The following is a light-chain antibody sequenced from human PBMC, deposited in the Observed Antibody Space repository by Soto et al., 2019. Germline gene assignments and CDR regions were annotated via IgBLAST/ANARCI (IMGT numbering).Light chain of an antibody. CDR1: SSNIGAGYD. CDR3: QSNDNGLSGSDV. V-gene: IGLV1-40*01. J-gene: IGLJ1*01. Sequence: QSVLTQPPSVSGAPGQRVTISCTGSSSNIGAGYDVHWYQQLPGTAPKLLIYGDSNRPSGVPDRFSGSKSGTSASLVITGLQADDEADYYCQSNDNGLSGSDVFGTGTKLTVL. CDR2: GDS.